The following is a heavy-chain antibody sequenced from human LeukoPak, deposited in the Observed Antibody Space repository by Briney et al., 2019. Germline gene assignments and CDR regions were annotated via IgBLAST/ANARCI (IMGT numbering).Heavy chain of an antibody. J-gene: IGHJ4*02. CDR3: ARDRTGTPLYYFDY. Sequence: SETLSLTCAVSGGSISSSNWWSWVRQPPGKGLEWIGEIYHSGSTNYNPSLKGRVTISVDKSKNQFSLKLSSVTAADTAVYYCARDRTGTPLYYFDYWGQGTLVTVSS. CDR2: IYHSGST. CDR1: GGSISSSNW. D-gene: IGHD1-1*01. V-gene: IGHV4-4*02.